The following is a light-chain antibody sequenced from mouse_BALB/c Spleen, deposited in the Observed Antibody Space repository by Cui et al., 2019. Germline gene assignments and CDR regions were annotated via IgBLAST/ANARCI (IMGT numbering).Light chain of an antibody. V-gene: IGKV4-68*01. CDR3: QQWSSNPLT. CDR2: LTS. J-gene: IGKJ5*01. Sequence: QIVLTQSPALMSASPGEKVTMTCSASSSVSYMYWYQQKPRSSPKPWIYLTSNLASGVPARFSGSGSGTSYSLTISGMEAEDAATYYCQQWSSNPLTFGAGTKLELK. CDR1: SSVSY.